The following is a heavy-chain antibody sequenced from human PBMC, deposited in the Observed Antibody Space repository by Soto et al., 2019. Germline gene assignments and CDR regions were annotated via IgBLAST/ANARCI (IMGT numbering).Heavy chain of an antibody. CDR2: IWYDGSNE. D-gene: IGHD6-19*01. V-gene: IGHV3-33*01. J-gene: IGHJ6*02. Sequence: QVQLVESGGGVVQPGRSLRLSCAASGFIFSNFGMHWVRQAPGKGLEWVAVIWYDGSNEYYADSVKGRFTISKDNSKNPLYLQMNSLRAEDTAVYYCARDDIPGRAVATYGMDVWGQGTTVTVSS. CDR1: GFIFSNFG. CDR3: ARDDIPGRAVATYGMDV.